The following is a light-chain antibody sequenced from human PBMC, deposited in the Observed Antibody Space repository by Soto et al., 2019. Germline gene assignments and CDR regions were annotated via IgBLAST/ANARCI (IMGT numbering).Light chain of an antibody. Sequence: EIVLTQSPGTLSLSPGERATLSFRASQSVTSNSLAWYHQKFGQPPRLLIYGASSRATGIPDRVSGSGSGTDFTLTISRLEPEDFAVYYCQQYGSSLITFGQGTRLEI. CDR2: GAS. CDR3: QQYGSSLIT. CDR1: QSVTSNS. J-gene: IGKJ5*01. V-gene: IGKV3-20*01.